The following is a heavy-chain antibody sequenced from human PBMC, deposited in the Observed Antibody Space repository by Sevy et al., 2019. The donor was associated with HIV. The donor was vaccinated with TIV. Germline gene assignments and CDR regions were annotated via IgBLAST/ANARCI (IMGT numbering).Heavy chain of an antibody. CDR1: GFTVSSSY. V-gene: IGHV3-53*01. CDR3: ARGRGVFGAVAINWFDP. Sequence: GGSLRLSCAASGFTVSSSYMTWVRQPPGKGLEWVSVIYSGGSTYYADSVKGRFTISRDNSKNTLYLKMNNLRADETAVYYCARGRGVFGAVAINWFDPWGQGALVTVSS. J-gene: IGHJ5*02. CDR2: IYSGGST. D-gene: IGHD3-3*01.